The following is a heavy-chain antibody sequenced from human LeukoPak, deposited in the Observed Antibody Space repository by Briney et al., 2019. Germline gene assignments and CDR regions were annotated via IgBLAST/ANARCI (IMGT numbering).Heavy chain of an antibody. D-gene: IGHD3-10*01. V-gene: IGHV5-51*01. Sequence: GESLKISCKGSGYSFTNYWIAWVRQMPGKGLEWMGIIYPGDSDTRYRPSFQDQVTISADKSISTAYLQWSSLKASDTAMYYCASAKGSYWYYFDYWGQGTLVTVSS. CDR2: IYPGDSDT. CDR1: GYSFTNYW. CDR3: ASAKGSYWYYFDY. J-gene: IGHJ4*02.